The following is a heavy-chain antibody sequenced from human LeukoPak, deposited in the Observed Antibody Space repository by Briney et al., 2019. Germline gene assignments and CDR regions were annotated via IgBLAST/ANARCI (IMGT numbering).Heavy chain of an antibody. CDR2: ISGSGGST. J-gene: IGHJ4*02. CDR1: GFTFSIYA. Sequence: GGSLRLSCAASGFTFSIYAMSWVRQAPGKGLEWVSDISGSGGSTYYADSVKGRFPISRDKSKKTLYLQMDSLRAEGTAVYYCAKRDTTRELPHDDWGQGNLVTVSS. CDR3: AKRDTTRELPHDD. V-gene: IGHV3-23*01. D-gene: IGHD1-26*01.